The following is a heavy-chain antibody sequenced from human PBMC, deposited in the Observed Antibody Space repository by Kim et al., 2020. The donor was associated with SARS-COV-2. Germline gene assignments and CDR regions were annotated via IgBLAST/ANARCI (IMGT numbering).Heavy chain of an antibody. V-gene: IGHV4-61*01. CDR1: GGSVSSGSYF. J-gene: IGHJ4*02. D-gene: IGHD3-3*01. Sequence: SETLSLTCTVSGGSVSSGSYFWSWIRQPPVKGLEWIGYIYYSGNTNYNPSLKSRVTMSVDTSKNQFSLKLRSVTAADTAVYYCARAPNDFWSGYPYYFDYWGQGTLVTVSS. CDR3: ARAPNDFWSGYPYYFDY. CDR2: IYYSGNT.